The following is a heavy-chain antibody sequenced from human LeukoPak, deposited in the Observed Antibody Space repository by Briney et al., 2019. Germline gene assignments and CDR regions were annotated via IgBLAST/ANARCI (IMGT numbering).Heavy chain of an antibody. D-gene: IGHD4-17*01. CDR3: ARVSGATVTFDY. CDR2: IYYSGST. CDR1: GGSISSSSYY. J-gene: IGHJ4*02. Sequence: SETLSLTCTVSGGSISSSSYYWGWIRQPPGKGLEWIGSIYYSGSTYYNPSLKSRVTISVDTSKNQFSLKLSSVTAADTAVYYCARVSGATVTFDYWGQGTLVTVSS. V-gene: IGHV4-39*07.